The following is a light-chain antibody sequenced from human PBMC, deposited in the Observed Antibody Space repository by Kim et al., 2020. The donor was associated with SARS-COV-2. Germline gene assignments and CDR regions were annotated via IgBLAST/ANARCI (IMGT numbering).Light chain of an antibody. CDR3: QQYGSSLYT. CDR2: GAS. CDR1: QSVSSSY. Sequence: LSPGERATLTCRASQSVSSSYLAWYQQKPGQAPRLLIYGASSRATGIPDRFSGSGSGTDFTLTISRLEPEDFAVYYCQQYGSSLYTFGQGTKLEI. V-gene: IGKV3-20*01. J-gene: IGKJ2*01.